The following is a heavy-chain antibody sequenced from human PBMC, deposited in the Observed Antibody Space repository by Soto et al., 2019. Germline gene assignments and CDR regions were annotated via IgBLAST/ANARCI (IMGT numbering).Heavy chain of an antibody. D-gene: IGHD6-13*01. CDR3: ARERDSGYSSSWVSNFHAFDI. Sequence: QVQLQESGPGLVKPSETLSLTCTVSGGSISSYYWSWIRQPPGKGLEWIGYIYYSGSTNYNPSLKSRVTISVDTSKNQFSLKLSSVTAADTAVYYCARERDSGYSSSWVSNFHAFDIWGQGTMVTVSS. CDR2: IYYSGST. V-gene: IGHV4-59*01. CDR1: GGSISSYY. J-gene: IGHJ3*02.